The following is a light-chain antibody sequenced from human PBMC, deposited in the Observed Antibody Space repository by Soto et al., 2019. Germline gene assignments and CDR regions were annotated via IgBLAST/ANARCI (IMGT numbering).Light chain of an antibody. CDR3: SSYTSSSSLV. J-gene: IGLJ2*01. Sequence: QSALTQPASVSGSPGQSITISCTGTSSDVGGYNYVSWYQQHPGKAPKLIIYEVSNRPSGVSYRFSGSKSGSTASLTISGLQAEDEADYYCSSYTSSSSLVFGGGTKLTVL. V-gene: IGLV2-14*01. CDR2: EVS. CDR1: SSDVGGYNY.